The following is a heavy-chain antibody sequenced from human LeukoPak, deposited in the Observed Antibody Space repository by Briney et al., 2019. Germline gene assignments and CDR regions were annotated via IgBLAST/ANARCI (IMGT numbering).Heavy chain of an antibody. CDR2: VNHSGTT. V-gene: IGHV4-34*01. CDR3: ARAYNGYDYP. Sequence: PSETLSLTCAVYGGSFTDYYWSWIPQTPGKGREWMGEVNHSGTTNYNPSLTSRVTISVDTSITRFSLKVTCVTAADTALYCCARAYNGYDYPWGQGTLVSVSS. D-gene: IGHD5-12*01. CDR1: GGSFTDYY. J-gene: IGHJ5*02.